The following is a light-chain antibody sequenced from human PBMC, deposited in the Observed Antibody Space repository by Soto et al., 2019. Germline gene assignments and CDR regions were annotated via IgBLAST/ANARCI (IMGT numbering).Light chain of an antibody. V-gene: IGKV3-15*01. CDR1: QSVSSN. Sequence: EVGMTQSPATLSVSPGERATLSCRASQSVSSNLAWYQQKPGQAPRLLIYGASTRATGIPARFSGSGSGTDFTLTISSLQSEDFALYYCQQYNNWLTFGGGTKLEIK. J-gene: IGKJ4*01. CDR2: GAS. CDR3: QQYNNWLT.